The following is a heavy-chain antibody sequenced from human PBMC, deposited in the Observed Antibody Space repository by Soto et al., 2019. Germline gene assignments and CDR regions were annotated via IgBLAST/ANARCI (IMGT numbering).Heavy chain of an antibody. Sequence: PSETLSLTCAVSGDSISNFHWWSGVRQSPGKGLEWIGEIYHSGSTHYNPSLKSRVTISLDKSKNQFSLNLNSVTAADTAVYFCARSPPGGDSDYWGQGTLVTVSS. V-gene: IGHV4-4*02. CDR1: GDSISNFHW. CDR3: ARSPPGGDSDY. CDR2: IYHSGST. J-gene: IGHJ4*02.